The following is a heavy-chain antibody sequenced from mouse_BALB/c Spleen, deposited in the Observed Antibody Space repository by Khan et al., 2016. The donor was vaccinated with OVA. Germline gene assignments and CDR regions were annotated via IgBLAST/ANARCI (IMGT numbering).Heavy chain of an antibody. J-gene: IGHJ3*01. CDR3: SREVGTMAY. D-gene: IGHD1-1*02. V-gene: IGHV1-69*02. Sequence: QVQLQQPGAELVRPGTSVKLSCKASGHTFTNYWINWVRQRPGQGLEWIGNIYPSDSYTNYNQNFKDKATLTVDKSSSTAYMQLSSPTSEDSAVYYCSREVGTMAYWGHGTLVTVSA. CDR1: GHTFTNYW. CDR2: IYPSDSYT.